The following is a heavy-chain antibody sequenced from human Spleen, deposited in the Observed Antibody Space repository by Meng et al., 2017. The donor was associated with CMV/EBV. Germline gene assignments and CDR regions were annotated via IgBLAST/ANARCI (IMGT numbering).Heavy chain of an antibody. CDR3: ARGPTLRGKDYDFSTPGAWFDP. Sequence: SETLSLTSTVSGGSTSSSSYYWGWIRQPPGKGLEWIGSTYYSGSTYYNPSLKSRVTISVDKSENQFSLKLTSVTAADTAVYYCARGPTLRGKDYDFSTPGAWFDPWGQGTQVTVSS. CDR2: TYYSGST. V-gene: IGHV4-39*07. D-gene: IGHD3-3*01. J-gene: IGHJ5*02. CDR1: GGSTSSSSYY.